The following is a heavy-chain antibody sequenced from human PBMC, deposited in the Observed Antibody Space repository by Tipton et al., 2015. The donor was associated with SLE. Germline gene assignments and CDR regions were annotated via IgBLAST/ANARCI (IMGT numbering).Heavy chain of an antibody. V-gene: IGHV4-59*01. CDR3: ARGYQLPLGPYYYYYMDV. D-gene: IGHD2-2*01. CDR1: GGSISSYY. CDR2: IYYSGST. J-gene: IGHJ6*03. Sequence: TLSLTCTVSGGSISSYYWSWIRQPPGKGLEWIGYIYYSGSTNYNPSLKSRVTISVDTSKNQFSLKLSSVTAADTAVYYCARGYQLPLGPYYYYYMDVWGKGITVTVSS.